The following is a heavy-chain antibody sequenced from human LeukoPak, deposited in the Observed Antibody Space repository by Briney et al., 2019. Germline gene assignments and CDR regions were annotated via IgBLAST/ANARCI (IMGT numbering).Heavy chain of an antibody. Sequence: SETLSLTCTASGGSISSYYWSWIRQPPGKGLEWIGYIYYSGSTNYNPSLKSRVTISVDTSKNQFSLKLSSVTAADTAVYYCARGIAAAGTSFDYWGQGTLVTVSS. D-gene: IGHD6-13*01. V-gene: IGHV4-59*01. CDR2: IYYSGST. J-gene: IGHJ4*02. CDR3: ARGIAAAGTSFDY. CDR1: GGSISSYY.